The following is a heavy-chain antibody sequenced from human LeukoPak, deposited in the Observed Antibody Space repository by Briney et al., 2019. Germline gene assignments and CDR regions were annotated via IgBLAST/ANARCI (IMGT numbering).Heavy chain of an antibody. Sequence: GGSLRLSCVASGFFFDDYGMHWVRQVPGKGLEWVSGISWQSRTRKYADSVRGRFTVSRDNAKNSLYLQMNSLRAEDTAVYYCANNFDYWGQGTLVTVSS. V-gene: IGHV3-9*01. CDR3: ANNFDY. CDR2: ISWQSRTR. CDR1: GFFFDDYG. J-gene: IGHJ4*02.